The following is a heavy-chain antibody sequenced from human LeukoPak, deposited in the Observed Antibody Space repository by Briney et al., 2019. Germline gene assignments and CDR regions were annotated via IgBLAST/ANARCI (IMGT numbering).Heavy chain of an antibody. J-gene: IGHJ4*02. D-gene: IGHD2-8*01. V-gene: IGHV3-74*01. CDR3: ARHPTLYPD. CDR2: INSDGSST. Sequence: GGSVPLSCAASGFTFSSYWMHWVRQAPGKGLVWVSRINSDGSSTSYADSVKGRFTISRANTNNTLYLQMNSLRAEDTAVYYSARHPTLYPDWGQGTLVTVSS. CDR1: GFTFSSYW.